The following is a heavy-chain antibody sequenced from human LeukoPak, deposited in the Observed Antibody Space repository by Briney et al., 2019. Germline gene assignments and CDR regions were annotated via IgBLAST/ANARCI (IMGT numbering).Heavy chain of an antibody. CDR2: IYYSGST. V-gene: IGHV4-39*01. CDR3: ASQHIVVVIAIPPHFDY. Sequence: SETLSLTCTVSGGSITNYWGWIRHPPGKGLEWIGSIYYSGSTYYNPSLKSRVTISVDTSKNQFSLKLSSVTAADTAVYYCASQHIVVVIAIPPHFDYWGQGTLVTVSS. J-gene: IGHJ4*02. CDR1: GGSITNY. D-gene: IGHD2-21*01.